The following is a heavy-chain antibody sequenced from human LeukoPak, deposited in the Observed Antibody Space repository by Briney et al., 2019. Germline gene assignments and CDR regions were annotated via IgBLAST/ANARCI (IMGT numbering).Heavy chain of an antibody. V-gene: IGHV3-30*03. CDR3: ARQRSAFDI. CDR1: GFIFSSFG. J-gene: IGHJ3*02. D-gene: IGHD6-25*01. Sequence: GGSLRLSCAASGFIFSSFGMHWVRQAPGKGLEWVAIISYDGSNEYYAESVKGRFTISRDKSKNTLYLQMNSLRAEDTAVYYCARQRSAFDIWGQGTMVTVSS. CDR2: ISYDGSNE.